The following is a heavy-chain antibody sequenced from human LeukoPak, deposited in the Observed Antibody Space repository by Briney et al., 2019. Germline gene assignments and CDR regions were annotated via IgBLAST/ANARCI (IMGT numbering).Heavy chain of an antibody. J-gene: IGHJ4*02. CDR2: IYYSGST. CDR3: ARLATGFDY. V-gene: IGHV4-59*08. CDR1: GGSLSRYF. D-gene: IGHD3-10*01. Sequence: PSETLSLTCTVSGGSLSRYFWSWIRQPPGKGLEWVGYIYYSGSTNYNPSLKSRVTISVDKSKNQFSLRLSSVTAADTAVYYCARLATGFDYWGQGTLVTVSS.